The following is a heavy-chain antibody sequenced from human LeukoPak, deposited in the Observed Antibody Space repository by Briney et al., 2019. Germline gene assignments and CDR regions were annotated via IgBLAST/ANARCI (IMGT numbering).Heavy chain of an antibody. Sequence: KPSETLSLTCTVSGGSISSSGFYWGWIRQPPGKWLEWIGTTYYSGSTYYNPSLKSRVTISVDTSKNQFSLKLSSLTAADTAVYYCARHAALDTKRGWNNHNWFDPWGQGTLVTVSS. CDR1: GGSISSSGFY. D-gene: IGHD5-18*01. J-gene: IGHJ5*02. CDR3: ARHAALDTKRGWNNHNWFDP. V-gene: IGHV4-39*01. CDR2: TYYSGST.